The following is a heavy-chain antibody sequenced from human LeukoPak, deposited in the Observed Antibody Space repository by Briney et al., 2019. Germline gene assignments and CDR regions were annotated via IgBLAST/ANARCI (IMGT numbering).Heavy chain of an antibody. CDR1: GYTFTSYG. Sequence: ASVKVSCKASGYTFTSYGIGWVRQAPGQGLEWMGWISAYNGNTNYAQKLQGRVTMTTDTSTSTAYMELRSLRSDDTAVYYCARDLRITMVRGLARFDYWGQGTLVTVSS. V-gene: IGHV1-18*04. CDR3: ARDLRITMVRGLARFDY. D-gene: IGHD3-10*01. CDR2: ISAYNGNT. J-gene: IGHJ4*02.